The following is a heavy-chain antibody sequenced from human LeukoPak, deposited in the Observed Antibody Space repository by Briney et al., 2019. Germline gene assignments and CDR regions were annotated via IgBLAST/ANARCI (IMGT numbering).Heavy chain of an antibody. Sequence: ASVKVSCKASGYTFAIYGISWVRQAPGQGLDWMGWISTYNGNTVYAQKVQGRVTLTTDTSTTTAYMELRSLTSDDTAVYYCARSRGYDDYYYYGMDLWGQGTTVTVS. CDR1: GYTFAIYG. CDR2: ISTYNGNT. J-gene: IGHJ6*02. V-gene: IGHV1-18*01. D-gene: IGHD5-12*01. CDR3: ARSRGYDDYYYYGMDL.